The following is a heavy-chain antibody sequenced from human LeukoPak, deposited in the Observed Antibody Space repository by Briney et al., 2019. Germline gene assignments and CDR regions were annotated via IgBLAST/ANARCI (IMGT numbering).Heavy chain of an antibody. CDR2: ISYDGSNK. CDR1: GFTFSSYG. J-gene: IGHJ4*02. Sequence: GGSLRLSCAASGFTFSSYGMHWVRQAPGKGLEWGAVISYDGSNKYYADSVKGRFTISRDNSKNTLYLQMNSLRAEDTAVYYCAKGRYYYDSSGLFDYWGQGTLVTVSS. D-gene: IGHD3-22*01. V-gene: IGHV3-30*18. CDR3: AKGRYYYDSSGLFDY.